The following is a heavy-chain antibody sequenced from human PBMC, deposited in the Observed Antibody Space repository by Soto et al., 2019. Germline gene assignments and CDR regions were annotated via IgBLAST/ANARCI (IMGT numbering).Heavy chain of an antibody. V-gene: IGHV1-18*01. CDR2: ISAYNGNT. Sequence: GSVKVCFKASGYPFTSYGISLVRQAPGQGLEWMGWISAYNGNTNYAQKLQGRVTMTTDTSTSTAYMELRSLRSDDTAVYYCARDAPRITEDWFDPWGQGTLVTAPQ. CDR1: GYPFTSYG. J-gene: IGHJ5*02. D-gene: IGHD2-15*01. CDR3: ARDAPRITEDWFDP.